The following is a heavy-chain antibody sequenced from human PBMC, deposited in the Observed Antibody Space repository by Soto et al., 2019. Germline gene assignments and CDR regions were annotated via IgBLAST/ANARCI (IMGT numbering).Heavy chain of an antibody. CDR1: GFTFSSYA. D-gene: IGHD1-1*01. J-gene: IGHJ3*02. CDR2: ISYDGSNK. V-gene: IGHV3-30-3*01. CDR3: ARTRNWNEVWSAFAI. Sequence: PGGSLRLSCAASGFTFSSYAMHWVRQAPGKGLEWVALISYDGSNKYYADSVKGRFTISRDNSKNTLYLQMNSLRAEDTAVYYCARTRNWNEVWSAFAIRAQRTMVTVSS.